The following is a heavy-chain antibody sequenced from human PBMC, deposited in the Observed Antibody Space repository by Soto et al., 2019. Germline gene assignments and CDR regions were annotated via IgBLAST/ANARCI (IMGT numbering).Heavy chain of an antibody. D-gene: IGHD5-18*01. CDR1: GGTFSSYA. V-gene: IGHV1-69*13. J-gene: IGHJ3*02. Sequence: ASVKVSCKASGGTFSSYAISWVRQAPGQGLEWMGGIIPIFGTANYAQKFQGRVTITADESTRTADMELSSLRSEDTGVYYCASRDTAMAFDIWGQGTMVTVSS. CDR2: IIPIFGTA. CDR3: ASRDTAMAFDI.